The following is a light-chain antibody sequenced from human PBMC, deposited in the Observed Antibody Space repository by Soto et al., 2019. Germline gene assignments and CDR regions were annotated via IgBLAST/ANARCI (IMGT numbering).Light chain of an antibody. CDR3: QHSFNTPVT. V-gene: IGKV1-39*01. J-gene: IGKJ4*01. CDR1: QSINRY. CDR2: AAS. Sequence: DIQMTQSPSSLPASVGDRVTITCRASQSINRYSNWYQQKPGKVPKLLMYAASSSQSGVPSRFSGSGSGTDFTLTISSLQPEDFATYYCQHSFNTPVTFGGGTKVEIK.